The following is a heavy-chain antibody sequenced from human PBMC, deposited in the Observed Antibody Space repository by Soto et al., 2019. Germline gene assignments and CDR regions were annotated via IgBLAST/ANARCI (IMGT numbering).Heavy chain of an antibody. D-gene: IGHD6-13*01. V-gene: IGHV3-48*01. CDR3: ARHPERIAEIGWFDP. CDR2: ISSSSSTI. J-gene: IGHJ5*02. Sequence: GGSLRLSCAASGFTFSSYSMNWVRQAPGKGLEWVSYISSSSSTIYYADSVKGRFTISRDNAKNSLYLQMNSLRAEDTAVYYCARHPERIAEIGWFDPRGQGTLVTVS. CDR1: GFTFSSYS.